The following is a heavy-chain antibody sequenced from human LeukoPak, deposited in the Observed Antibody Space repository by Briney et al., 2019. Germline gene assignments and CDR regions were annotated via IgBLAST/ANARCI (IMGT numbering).Heavy chain of an antibody. Sequence: SETLSLTCTVSGGSISSGGYYWSWIRQPPGKGLEWIGYIYHSGSTYYNPSLKSRVTISVDRSKNQFSLKLSSVTAADTAVYYCARGSVAQTKWGQGTLVTVSS. D-gene: IGHD6-19*01. J-gene: IGHJ4*02. CDR2: IYHSGST. V-gene: IGHV4-30-2*01. CDR1: GGSISSGGYY. CDR3: ARGSVAQTK.